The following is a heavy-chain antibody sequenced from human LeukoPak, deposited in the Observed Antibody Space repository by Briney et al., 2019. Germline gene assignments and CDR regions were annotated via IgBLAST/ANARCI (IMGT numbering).Heavy chain of an antibody. CDR3: ARQLGAGYVDS. V-gene: IGHV1-18*01. CDR1: GYTFTSYG. J-gene: IGHJ4*02. Sequence: GASVKVSCKASGYTFTSYGISWVRQAPGQGLEWMGWISAYNGNTNYAQKFRGRVTMTTDTSTNTAYMELRSLRSDDTAVYYCARQLGAGYVDSWGQGTLVTVSS. CDR2: ISAYNGNT. D-gene: IGHD6-19*01.